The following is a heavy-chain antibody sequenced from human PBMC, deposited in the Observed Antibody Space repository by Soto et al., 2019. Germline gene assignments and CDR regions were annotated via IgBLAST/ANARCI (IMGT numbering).Heavy chain of an antibody. Sequence: EVQLVESGGGLVQPGGSLRLSCAASGFTFSSYDMHWVRQATGKGMELVSAIGTAGDTYYPGSVKCRFPISRENAKDSLYLQLNRLRAGDTAVYYCARGGGRVATPWFDPWGQGTMVTVSS. V-gene: IGHV3-13*04. D-gene: IGHD5-12*01. J-gene: IGHJ5*02. CDR2: IGTAGDT. CDR3: ARGGGRVATPWFDP. CDR1: GFTFSSYD.